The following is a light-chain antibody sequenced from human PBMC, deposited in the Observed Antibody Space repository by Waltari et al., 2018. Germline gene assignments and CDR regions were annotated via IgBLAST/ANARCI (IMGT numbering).Light chain of an antibody. CDR2: VNSDGSQ. J-gene: IGLJ3*02. CDR3: QTGGHGTWV. CDR1: SGPTNHT. Sequence: QLVLTQSPSASAPLGASGQLTCTLRSGPTNHTIAWHQQHTKKGPRYLMKVNSDGSQNKGDKIPERFSGSSSGAERYLTISSLQSEDEADYYCQTGGHGTWVFGGGTKLTVL. V-gene: IGLV4-69*01.